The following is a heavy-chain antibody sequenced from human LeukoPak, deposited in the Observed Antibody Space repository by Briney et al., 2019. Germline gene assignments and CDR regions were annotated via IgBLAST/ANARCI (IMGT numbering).Heavy chain of an antibody. Sequence: ASVKVSCKASGYAFTSYYMHWVRQAPGQGLEWMGIINPSGGSTSNAQKFQGRVTMTGDTSISTAYMELSRLGSDDTAVYYCARSPALWRLELPVGGWFDPWGQGTLVTVSS. CDR1: GYAFTSYY. CDR2: INPSGGST. J-gene: IGHJ5*02. CDR3: ARSPALWRLELPVGGWFDP. V-gene: IGHV1-46*01. D-gene: IGHD1-7*01.